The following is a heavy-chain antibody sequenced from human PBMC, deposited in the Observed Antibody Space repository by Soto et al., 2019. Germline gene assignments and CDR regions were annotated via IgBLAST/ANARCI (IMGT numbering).Heavy chain of an antibody. V-gene: IGHV3-74*01. D-gene: IGHD4-17*01. CDR2: INSDGSST. CDR1: GSTFSSYL. CDR3: ARDWSTYYYGMDV. Sequence: PGGSLRLSCPASGSTFSSYLMHWVRQPPGKGLVWVSRINSDGSSTSYADSVKGRFTISRDNAKNTLYLQMNSLRAEDTAVYYCARDWSTYYYGMDVWGQGTTVTVSS. J-gene: IGHJ6*02.